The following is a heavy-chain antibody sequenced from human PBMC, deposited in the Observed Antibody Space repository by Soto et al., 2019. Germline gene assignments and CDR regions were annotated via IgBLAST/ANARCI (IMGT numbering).Heavy chain of an antibody. CDR2: IKSKTDGGTT. J-gene: IGHJ6*02. V-gene: IGHV3-15*07. Sequence: GGSLRLSCAASGFTFSNAWMNWVRQAPGKGLEWVGRIKSKTDGGTTDYAAPVKGRFTISRDDSKNTLYLQMNSLKTEDTAVYYCTTELYISSWYGYYYYGMDFWGQGTTVTGS. CDR3: TTELYISSWYGYYYYGMDF. D-gene: IGHD6-13*01. CDR1: GFTFSNAW.